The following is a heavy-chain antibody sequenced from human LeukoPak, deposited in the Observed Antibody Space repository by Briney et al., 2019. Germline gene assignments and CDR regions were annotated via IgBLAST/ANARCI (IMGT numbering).Heavy chain of an antibody. Sequence: SVKVSCKASGGTFSSYAISWVRQAPGQGLEWMGGIIPIFGTANYAQKFQGRVTITADESTSTAYMELSSLRSEDTAVYYCARDHRVASGDYFDYWGQGTLVTVSS. CDR3: ARDHRVASGDYFDY. CDR2: IIPIFGTA. J-gene: IGHJ4*02. V-gene: IGHV1-69*13. D-gene: IGHD6-25*01. CDR1: GGTFSSYA.